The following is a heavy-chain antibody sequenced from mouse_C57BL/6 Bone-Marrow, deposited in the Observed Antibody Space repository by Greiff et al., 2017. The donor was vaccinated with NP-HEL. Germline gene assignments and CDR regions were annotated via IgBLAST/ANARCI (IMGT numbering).Heavy chain of an antibody. V-gene: IGHV5-9*01. CDR3: ARRDYYGSIYWYFDV. D-gene: IGHD1-1*01. CDR1: GFTFSSYT. CDR2: ISGGGGNT. J-gene: IGHJ1*03. Sequence: EVKLMESGGGLVKPGGSLKLSCAASGFTFSSYTMSWVRQTPEKRLEWVATISGGGGNTYYPDSVKGRFTISRDNAKNTLYLQMSSLRSEDTALYYCARRDYYGSIYWYFDVWGTGTTVTVSS.